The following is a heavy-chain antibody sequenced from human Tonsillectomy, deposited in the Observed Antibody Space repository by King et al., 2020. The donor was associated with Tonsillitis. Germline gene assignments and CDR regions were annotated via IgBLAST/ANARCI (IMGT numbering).Heavy chain of an antibody. D-gene: IGHD6-13*01. Sequence: VQLVESGGGLVQPGGSLRLSCAASGFTFSDFYMNWIRQAPGKGLEWVSYISASSSHTNYADSVKGRFTISRDNAKNSLYLQMNSLRAEDTAIYYCARPLFEGRRLVPFDSGGQGTLVTVSS. CDR2: ISASSSHT. V-gene: IGHV3-11*06. CDR1: GFTFSDFY. CDR3: ARPLFEGRRLVPFDS. J-gene: IGHJ4*02.